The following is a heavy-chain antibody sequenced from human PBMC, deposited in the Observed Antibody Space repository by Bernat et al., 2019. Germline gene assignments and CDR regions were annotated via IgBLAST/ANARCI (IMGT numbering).Heavy chain of an antibody. CDR1: GFTFSSYA. J-gene: IGHJ4*02. D-gene: IGHD3-22*01. V-gene: IGHV3-23*01. CDR2: ISAGGSST. Sequence: EVQLLESGGGFVQPGGSLRLSCTASGFTFSSYAMSWVRQAPGKGLEWFSIISAGGSSTFYSDSVKGRFTISRDKSKNTLYLQMNSLRAGDTAVYYCTKNRGTSSGSSDYWGQGSLVTVSS. CDR3: TKNRGTSSGSSDY.